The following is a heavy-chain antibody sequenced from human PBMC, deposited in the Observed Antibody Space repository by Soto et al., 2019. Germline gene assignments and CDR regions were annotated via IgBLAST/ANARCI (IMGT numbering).Heavy chain of an antibody. CDR1: GGSISSYY. D-gene: IGHD3-16*01. CDR2: IYYSGST. V-gene: IGHV4-59*01. Sequence: SETLSITCTVSGGSISSYYWSWIRQPPGKGLEWIGYIYYSGSTNYNPSLKSRVTISVDTSKNQFSLKLSSVTAAGTAVYYCARRYGGNFDYWGQGTLVTVSS. J-gene: IGHJ4*02. CDR3: ARRYGGNFDY.